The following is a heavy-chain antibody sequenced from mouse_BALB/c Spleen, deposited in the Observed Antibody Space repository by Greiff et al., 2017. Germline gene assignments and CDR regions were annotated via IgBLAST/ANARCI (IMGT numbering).Heavy chain of an antibody. CDR2: ISYSGST. CDR1: GYSITSDYA. D-gene: IGHD1-1*02. Sequence: VQLKESGPGLVKPSQSLSLTCTVTGYSITSDYAWNWIRQFPGNKLEWMGYISYSGSTSYNPSLKSRISITRDTSKNQFFLQLNSVTTEDTATYYCARSNYDYFDYWGQGTTLTVSS. CDR3: ARSNYDYFDY. V-gene: IGHV3-2*02. J-gene: IGHJ2*01.